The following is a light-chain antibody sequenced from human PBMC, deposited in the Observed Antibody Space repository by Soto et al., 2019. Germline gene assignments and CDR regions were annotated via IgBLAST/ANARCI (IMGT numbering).Light chain of an antibody. CDR2: DAS. CDR3: QQYDNLPLT. J-gene: IGKJ4*01. Sequence: DMQMTQSPSSLSASVGDRVTITCQASQNINNYLNWYQQKPGRAPKLLIYDASNLEAGVPSRFRGSGSGTDFTFTISRLQPEDIATYYCQQYDNLPLTFGGGTKVDIK. CDR1: QNINNY. V-gene: IGKV1-33*01.